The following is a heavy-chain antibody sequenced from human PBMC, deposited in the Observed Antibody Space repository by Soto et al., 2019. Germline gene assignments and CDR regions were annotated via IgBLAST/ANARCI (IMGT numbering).Heavy chain of an antibody. CDR2: MYHSGNT. CDR3: SRHRGPTGPNY. CDR1: GDSISSNNYY. V-gene: IGHV4-39*01. Sequence: QLQLQESGPGLVKPSETLSLTCTVSGDSISSNNYYWGWIRQPPGKGLEWIGSMYHSGNTYHNPSLRSGFTISVYNSKNQCYLNLRSVTAAYTALYYCSRHRGPTGPNYWGQGTLVTVSS. J-gene: IGHJ4*02. D-gene: IGHD3-10*01.